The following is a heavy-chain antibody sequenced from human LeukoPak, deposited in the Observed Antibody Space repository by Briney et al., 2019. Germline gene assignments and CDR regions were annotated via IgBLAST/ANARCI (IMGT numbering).Heavy chain of an antibody. CDR3: ATAPSIAARSYYYYGMDV. J-gene: IGHJ6*02. D-gene: IGHD6-6*01. V-gene: IGHV3-43*02. CDR1: GFTFDDYA. CDR2: ISGDGGST. Sequence: PGGSLRLSCAASGFTFDDYAMHWVRQAPGKGLEWVSLISGDGGSTYYADSVKGRFTISGDNSRNTLYLQMNSLRAGDTAIYYCATAPSIAARSYYYYGMDVWGQGTTVTVSS.